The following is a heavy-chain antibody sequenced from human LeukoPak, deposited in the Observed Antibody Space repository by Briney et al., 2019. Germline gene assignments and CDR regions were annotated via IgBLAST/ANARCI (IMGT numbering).Heavy chain of an antibody. V-gene: IGHV3-73*01. CDR1: GFTFSGSA. Sequence: GGSLRLSCATSGFTFSGSAMHWVRQASGKGLEWLVRIRSKAANYATAYAASVKGSFTISRDDSENTAYLQMNSLKTEDTAVYYCARTPPGIANAFYFDYWGQGILVTVSS. D-gene: IGHD6-13*01. CDR3: ARTPPGIANAFYFDY. J-gene: IGHJ4*02. CDR2: IRSKAANYAT.